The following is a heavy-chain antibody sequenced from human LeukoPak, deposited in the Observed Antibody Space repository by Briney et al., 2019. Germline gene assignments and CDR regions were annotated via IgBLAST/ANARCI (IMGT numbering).Heavy chain of an antibody. J-gene: IGHJ6*02. V-gene: IGHV3-30-3*01. CDR2: ISYDGSNK. CDR1: GFTFSSYA. Sequence: GGSLRLSCAASGFTFSSYAMHWVRQAPGKGLEWVAVISYDGSNKYYADSVKGRFTISRDNSKNTLYLQMNSLRAEDTAVYYCARDLGDYVWGSYHPFYYYGMDVRGQGTTVTVSS. D-gene: IGHD3-16*02. CDR3: ARDLGDYVWGSYHPFYYYGMDV.